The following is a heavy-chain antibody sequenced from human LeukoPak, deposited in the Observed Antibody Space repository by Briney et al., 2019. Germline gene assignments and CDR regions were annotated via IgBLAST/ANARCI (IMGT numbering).Heavy chain of an antibody. CDR2: IYYSGST. V-gene: IGHV4-39*06. CDR3: ASRYGDYVRGWFDP. Sequence: SETLSLACTVSGGSISSSSYYWGWIRQPPGKGLEWIGSIYYSGSTYYNPSLKSRVTISVDTSKNQFPLKLSSVTAADTAVYYCASRYGDYVRGWFDPWGQGTLVTVSS. J-gene: IGHJ5*02. D-gene: IGHD4-17*01. CDR1: GGSISSSSYY.